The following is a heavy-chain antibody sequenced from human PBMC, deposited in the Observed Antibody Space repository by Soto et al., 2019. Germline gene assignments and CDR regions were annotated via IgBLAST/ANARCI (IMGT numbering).Heavy chain of an antibody. CDR3: ARGRYLDSSDYWVANLPFDH. CDR1: GFTFNSYV. J-gene: IGHJ4*02. V-gene: IGHV3-23*01. CDR2: ISRSGRGSA. Sequence: GGSLRLSCAASGFTFNSYVMTWVRQAPGEGLEWVSSISRSGRGSAYYADSVKGRFTISRDNSENTLFLQMNNLRDEDTALYYCARGRYLDSSDYWVANLPFDHWGLGTLVTVS. D-gene: IGHD3-22*01.